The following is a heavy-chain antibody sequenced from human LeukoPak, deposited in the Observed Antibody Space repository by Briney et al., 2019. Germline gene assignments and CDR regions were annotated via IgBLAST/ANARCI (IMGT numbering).Heavy chain of an antibody. D-gene: IGHD1-14*01. CDR1: GGSISSYY. Sequence: PSETLSLTCTVSGGSISSYYWSWIRQPPGKGLEWIGYIYYSGSTNYNPSLKSRDTISVDTSKNQFSLKLSSVTAADTAVYYCARTLNKAHPPGLDYWGQGTLVTVSS. J-gene: IGHJ4*02. V-gene: IGHV4-59*01. CDR2: IYYSGST. CDR3: ARTLNKAHPPGLDY.